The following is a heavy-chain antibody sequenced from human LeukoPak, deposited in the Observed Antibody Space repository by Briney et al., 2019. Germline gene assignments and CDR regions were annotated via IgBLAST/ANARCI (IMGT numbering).Heavy chain of an antibody. V-gene: IGHV3-21*01. CDR1: GFTFSSYS. Sequence: GGSLRLSCAASGFTFSSYSMNWVRQAPGKGLEWVSSISSSSSYIYYADSVKGRFTISRDNAKNSLYLQMNSLRAEDTAVYYCASNWGVVNSGMDVWGQGTTVTVSS. CDR3: ASNWGVVNSGMDV. CDR2: ISSSSSYI. J-gene: IGHJ6*02. D-gene: IGHD3-3*01.